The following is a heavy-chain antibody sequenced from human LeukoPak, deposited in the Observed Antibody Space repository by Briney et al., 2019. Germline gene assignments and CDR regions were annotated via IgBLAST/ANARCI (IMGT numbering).Heavy chain of an antibody. CDR2: ISWNSGSI. CDR3: AKDTYYDILTGYHGD. V-gene: IGHV3-9*01. Sequence: KGLEGVSGISWNSGSIGYADSVKGRFTISTDNAKNSLYLQMNSLRAEETALYYCAKDTYYDILTGYHGDWGQGTLVTVSS. D-gene: IGHD3-9*01. J-gene: IGHJ4*02.